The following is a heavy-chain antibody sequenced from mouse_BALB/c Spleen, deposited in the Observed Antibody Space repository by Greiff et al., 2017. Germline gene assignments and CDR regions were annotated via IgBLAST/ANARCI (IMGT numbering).Heavy chain of an antibody. CDR3: AREYGNSFDY. CDR2: IRNKANGYTT. V-gene: IGHV7-3*02. D-gene: IGHD2-10*02. CDR1: GFTFTDYY. J-gene: IGHJ2*01. Sequence: EVQLVESGGGLVQPGGSLRLSCATSGFTFTDYYMSWVRQPPGKALEWLGFIRNKANGYTTEYSASVKGRFTISRDNSQSTLYLQMNTLRAEDSATYYCAREYGNSFDYWGHGTTLTVSS.